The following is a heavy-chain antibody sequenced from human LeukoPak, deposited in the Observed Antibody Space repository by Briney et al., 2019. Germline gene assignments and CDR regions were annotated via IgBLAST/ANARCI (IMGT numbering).Heavy chain of an antibody. Sequence: GGSLRLSCAASGFNFNTYPMNWVRQAPGKGLEWVSSITSGSSYIYYADTVKGRFTISRDNAKNPLYLQMNSLRAEDTAVYYCARARASSRGGYYYMDVWGKGTTVTVSS. CDR2: ITSGSSYI. V-gene: IGHV3-21*01. CDR3: ARARASSRGGYYYMDV. D-gene: IGHD6-13*01. CDR1: GFNFNTYP. J-gene: IGHJ6*03.